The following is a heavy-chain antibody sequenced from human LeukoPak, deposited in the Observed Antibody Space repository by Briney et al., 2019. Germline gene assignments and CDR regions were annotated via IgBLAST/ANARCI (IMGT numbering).Heavy chain of an antibody. J-gene: IGHJ4*02. CDR1: GYTFTSYG. D-gene: IGHD3-10*01. V-gene: IGHV1-18*01. CDR3: ARGGGIWFGELLPFDY. CDR2: ISAYNGNT. Sequence: ASVKVSCKASGYTFTSYGISWVRQGLGQGLEWMGWISAYNGNTNYAQKLQGRVTMTTDTSTSTAYMELRSLRSDDTAVYYCARGGGIWFGELLPFDYWGQGTLVTVSS.